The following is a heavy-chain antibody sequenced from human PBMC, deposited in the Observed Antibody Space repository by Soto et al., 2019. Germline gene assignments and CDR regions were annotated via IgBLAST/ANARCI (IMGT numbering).Heavy chain of an antibody. CDR2: ISGYNGNT. J-gene: IGHJ1*01. CDR3: ARERDDSRWSSAEYLQH. Sequence: QVQLVQSGTEVKKPGASVKVSCKASGYTFSNYGIHWVRQAPGQGLEWMGWISGYNGNTNYAQKVQGRVTMTTDTPTSTAYMEVRSLRSDDTAVYYCARERDDSRWSSAEYLQHWGQGTLVTVSS. V-gene: IGHV1-18*01. CDR1: GYTFSNYG. D-gene: IGHD6-13*01.